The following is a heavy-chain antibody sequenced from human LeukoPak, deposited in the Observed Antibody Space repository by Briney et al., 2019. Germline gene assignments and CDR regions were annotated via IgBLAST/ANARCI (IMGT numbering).Heavy chain of an antibody. D-gene: IGHD3-9*01. CDR2: ISRDGSIT. V-gene: IGHV3-74*01. J-gene: IGHJ3*02. CDR1: GFTFSSSW. Sequence: GGSLRLSCAASGFTFSSSWMHWVRQVPGEGLAWVSRISRDGSITNYADSVKGRFTISRDNAKNTVYLQMNSLRAEDTAVFYCAREKGAPGSFDNWGQGTMVAVSS. CDR3: AREKGAPGSFDN.